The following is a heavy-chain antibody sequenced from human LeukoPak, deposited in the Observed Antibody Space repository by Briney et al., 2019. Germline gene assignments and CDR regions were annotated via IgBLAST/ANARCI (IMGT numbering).Heavy chain of an antibody. Sequence: SETLSLTCAVSGYSISSSNWWGWIRQPPGKGLEWIGEINHSGSTNYNPSLKSRVTISVDTSKNQFSLKLSSVTAEDTAVYYCARGLGYCSGGSCYPTVAVAYWGLGTLVTVSS. V-gene: IGHV4-4*02. CDR3: ARGLGYCSGGSCYPTVAVAY. J-gene: IGHJ4*02. CDR2: INHSGST. D-gene: IGHD2-15*01. CDR1: GYSISSSNW.